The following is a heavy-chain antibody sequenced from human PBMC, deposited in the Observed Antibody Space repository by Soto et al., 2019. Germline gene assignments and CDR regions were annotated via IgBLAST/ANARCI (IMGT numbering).Heavy chain of an antibody. D-gene: IGHD5-12*01. J-gene: IGHJ6*02. V-gene: IGHV3-15*07. Sequence: PGGSLRLSCSASGFTFSNAWINLVRQTPGKGLEWVGRIKSKTDGGTTDYAAPVKGRFTISRDDSKNTLYLQMNSLKTEDTAVYYCTKSGYDYEGYYYYGMDVWGQGTTVTVSS. CDR1: GFTFSNAW. CDR2: IKSKTDGGTT. CDR3: TKSGYDYEGYYYYGMDV.